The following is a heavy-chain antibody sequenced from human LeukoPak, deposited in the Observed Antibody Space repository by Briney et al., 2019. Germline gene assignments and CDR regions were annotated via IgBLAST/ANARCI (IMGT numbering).Heavy chain of an antibody. V-gene: IGHV3-33*01. CDR2: IWYDGSNK. CDR3: AVNLLLWFGESPVRFDP. Sequence: GRSLRLSCAASGFXFSSYGIHWVRQAPGKGLEWVAVIWYDGSNKYYADSVKGRFTISRDNSKNTLYLQMNSLRAEDTAVYYCAVNLLLWFGESPVRFDPWGQGTLVTVSS. D-gene: IGHD3-10*01. CDR1: GFXFSSYG. J-gene: IGHJ5*02.